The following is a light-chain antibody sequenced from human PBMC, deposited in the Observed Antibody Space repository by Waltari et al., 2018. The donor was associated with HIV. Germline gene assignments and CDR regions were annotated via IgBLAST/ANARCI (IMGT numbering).Light chain of an antibody. CDR1: SEHSTFA. V-gene: IGLV4-69*01. CDR3: QTWGMGIVV. CDR2: LNSDGSH. J-gene: IGLJ3*02. Sequence: QIILTQSPSASASPGASVKLTCTLSSEHSTFAIPWLQQQPEKGPRYLMKLNSDGSHTKGDGIPDRFSGSSSGAERYLSISSLHSDDEADYYCQTWGMGIVVFGGGTKLTVL.